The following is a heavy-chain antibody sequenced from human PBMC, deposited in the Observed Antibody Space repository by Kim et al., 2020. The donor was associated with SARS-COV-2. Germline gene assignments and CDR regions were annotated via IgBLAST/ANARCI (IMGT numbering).Heavy chain of an antibody. Sequence: NTNPSLKGRVTISVDTSKNQVSLKLSSVTAADTAVYYCARENIVGANFDYWGQGTLVTVSS. D-gene: IGHD1-26*01. CDR3: ARENIVGANFDY. J-gene: IGHJ4*02. V-gene: IGHV4-34*01.